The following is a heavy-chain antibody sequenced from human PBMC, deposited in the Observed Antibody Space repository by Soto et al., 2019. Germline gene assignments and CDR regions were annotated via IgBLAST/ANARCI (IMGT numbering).Heavy chain of an antibody. CDR2: ISYDGSNK. CDR3: AVSMIVVVPHTYYFDY. CDR1: GFTFTNAW. D-gene: IGHD3-22*01. V-gene: IGHV3-30*03. Sequence: GGSLRLSCAASGFTFTNAWMSWVRQAPGKGLEWVAVISYDGSNKYYADSVKGRFTISRDNSKNTLYLQINSLRAEDTAVYYCAVSMIVVVPHTYYFDYWGQGTLVTVSS. J-gene: IGHJ4*02.